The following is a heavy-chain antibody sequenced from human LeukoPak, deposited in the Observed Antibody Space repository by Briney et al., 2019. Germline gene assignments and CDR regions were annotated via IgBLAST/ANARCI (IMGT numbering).Heavy chain of an antibody. D-gene: IGHD3-9*01. CDR2: VYYTGTT. CDR3: VRMKGYDILAGPNYFYFYMDV. Sequence: SETLSLTCSISGGSIRGYLWGWIPPSPGKGLEYIGLVYYTGTTDYNPSLRSRVTISPNTSNNQFSLRLGSVPAADTAVYYCVRMKGYDILAGPNYFYFYMDVWGKGTTVIVSS. CDR1: GGSIRGYL. J-gene: IGHJ6*03. V-gene: IGHV4-59*01.